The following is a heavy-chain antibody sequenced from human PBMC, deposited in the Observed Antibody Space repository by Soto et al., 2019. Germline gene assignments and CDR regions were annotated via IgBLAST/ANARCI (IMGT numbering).Heavy chain of an antibody. Sequence: SGPLALTCAVPSGSISHANSYWGWIRQGPGKGLEWIASIYYSGITYYNPSLKSRVAISVDTSRKHFSLKMSSVTAEETLGEYGAKHWREPGWELSFFYYWGEG. V-gene: IGHV4-39*01. D-gene: IGHD3-16*02. CDR3: AKHWREPGWELSFFYY. CDR1: SGSISHANSY. CDR2: IYYSGIT. J-gene: IGHJ4*02.